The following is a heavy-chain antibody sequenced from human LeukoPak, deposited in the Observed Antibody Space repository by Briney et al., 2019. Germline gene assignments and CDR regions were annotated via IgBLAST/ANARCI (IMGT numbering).Heavy chain of an antibody. CDR2: VNGDNGQA. J-gene: IGHJ4*02. D-gene: IGHD1-1*01. CDR3: ARGRRFVQPAGTFAY. Sequence: GASVKVSCKTSGYPFIRYHINGVRQASGQGLEWMGWVNGDNGQADYAQKFQGKVTLTRDTSTSTVYMELSSLRAENTALYYCARGRRFVQPAGTFAYWGQGTLITVSS. V-gene: IGHV1-8*01. CDR1: GYPFIRYH.